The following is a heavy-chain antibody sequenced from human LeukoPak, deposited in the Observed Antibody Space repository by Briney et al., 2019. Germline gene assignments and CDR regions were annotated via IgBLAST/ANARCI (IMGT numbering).Heavy chain of an antibody. V-gene: IGHV1-69*05. Sequence: GASVKVSCKASGGTFSSYDISWVRQAPGQGLEWMGGIMPMFGKANYAQKLQGRVTMTTDTSTSTAYMELRSLRSDDTAVYYCAVSFFANYGGNEDSGAFDIWGQGTMVTVSS. CDR2: IMPMFGKA. CDR3: AVSFFANYGGNEDSGAFDI. D-gene: IGHD4-23*01. CDR1: GGTFSSYD. J-gene: IGHJ3*02.